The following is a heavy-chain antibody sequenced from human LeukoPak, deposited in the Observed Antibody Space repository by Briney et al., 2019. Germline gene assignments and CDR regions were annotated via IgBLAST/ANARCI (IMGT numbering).Heavy chain of an antibody. CDR1: GYSFTSYW. CDR2: IYPGDSDT. CDR3: ARAPPQDIVMVGALDY. V-gene: IGHV5-51*01. J-gene: IGHJ4*02. D-gene: IGHD5-12*01. Sequence: GESLKISCKGSGYSFTSYWIGWVRQMPGKGLEWMGIIYPGDSDTRYSPSFQGQVTISADKSISTAYLQWSSLRASDTAMYYCARAPPQDIVMVGALDYWGQGTLVTVSS.